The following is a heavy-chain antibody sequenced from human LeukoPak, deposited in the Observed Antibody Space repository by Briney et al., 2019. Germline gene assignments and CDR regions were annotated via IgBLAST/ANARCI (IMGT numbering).Heavy chain of an antibody. CDR3: AKYMFRGEPSKTGQTGFDY. CDR2: ISGSGGST. Sequence: PGGSLRLSCAASGLTFSSYAMSWVRQAPGKGLEWVSAISGSGGSTYYADSMTGRFTISRDNSKKTLYLQMNSLRAEDTAVYYCAKYMFRGEPSKTGQTGFDYWGQGTLVTVSS. V-gene: IGHV3-23*01. D-gene: IGHD3-10*01. CDR1: GLTFSSYA. J-gene: IGHJ4*02.